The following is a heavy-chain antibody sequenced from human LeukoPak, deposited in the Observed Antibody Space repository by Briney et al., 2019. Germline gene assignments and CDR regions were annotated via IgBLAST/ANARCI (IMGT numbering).Heavy chain of an antibody. V-gene: IGHV3-64D*06. D-gene: IGHD6-19*01. CDR3: LTRDSSGL. CDR2: VDSNGIST. Sequence: GGSLRLSCSASGFTISIYAMHWVRQAPGKGLEAVAAVDSNGISTYYTDSVKGRFTISRDSSKNTLYLQMSSLRPEDTAVYYCLTRDSSGLWGQGTLGTVS. J-gene: IGHJ4*01. CDR1: GFTISIYA.